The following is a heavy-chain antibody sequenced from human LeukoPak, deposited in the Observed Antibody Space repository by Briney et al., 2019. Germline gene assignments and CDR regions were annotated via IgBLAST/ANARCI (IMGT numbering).Heavy chain of an antibody. D-gene: IGHD3-22*01. CDR1: GGSISSGTYK. CDR2: IYYSGST. V-gene: IGHV4-39*07. Sequence: SETLSLTCTVSGGSISSGTYKWGWIRQPPGKGLEWIGTIYYSGSTNYNPSLKSRVTISVDTSKNQFSLKLSSVTAADTAVYYCARTGGSSHYYDSSGLWPFDYWGQGTLVTVSS. J-gene: IGHJ4*02. CDR3: ARTGGSSHYYDSSGLWPFDY.